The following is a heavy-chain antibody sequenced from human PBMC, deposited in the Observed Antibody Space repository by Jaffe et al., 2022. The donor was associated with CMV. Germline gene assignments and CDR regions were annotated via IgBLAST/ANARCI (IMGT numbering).Heavy chain of an antibody. J-gene: IGHJ4*02. CDR3: ASGGHCDY. Sequence: EVQLVESGGGLVQPGGSLRLSCAASGLTFSGFWMTWVRQVPGKGLEWVANINEHGSEKYFMDSVKGRFTISRDNAKNSLYLQMNSLRAEDSAVYFCASGGHCDYWGQGTLVTVSS. D-gene: IGHD3-3*01. CDR2: INEHGSEK. V-gene: IGHV3-7*01. CDR1: GLTFSGFW.